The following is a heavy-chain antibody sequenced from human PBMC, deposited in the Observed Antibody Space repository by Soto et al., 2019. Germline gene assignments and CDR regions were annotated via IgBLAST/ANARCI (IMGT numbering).Heavy chain of an antibody. CDR2: IYYSGST. J-gene: IGHJ6*02. CDR1: SGTINSSY. CDR3: ARGPGIAAAESYYYYGMDV. D-gene: IGHD6-25*01. Sequence: PSGTLYLTSTASSGTINSSYGSWIRQDPGKGLEWIGYIYYSGSTSYNPSLKSRVTISVDTSKNQFSLRLTSVSAADTAVYYCARGPGIAAAESYYYYGMDVWGQGTTVTVSS. V-gene: IGHV4-59*01.